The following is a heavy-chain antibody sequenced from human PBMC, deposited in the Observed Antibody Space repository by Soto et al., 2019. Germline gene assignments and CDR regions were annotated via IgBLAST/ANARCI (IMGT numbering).Heavy chain of an antibody. Sequence: PSETLSLTCTVSGGSISSYYWSWIRQPPGKGLEWIGYIYYSGSTNYNPSLKSRVTISVDTSKNQFSLKLSSVTAADTAVYYCASTTGYYYPTYFDYWGQGTLVTVSS. V-gene: IGHV4-59*08. D-gene: IGHD3-22*01. CDR1: GGSISSYY. J-gene: IGHJ4*02. CDR3: ASTTGYYYPTYFDY. CDR2: IYYSGST.